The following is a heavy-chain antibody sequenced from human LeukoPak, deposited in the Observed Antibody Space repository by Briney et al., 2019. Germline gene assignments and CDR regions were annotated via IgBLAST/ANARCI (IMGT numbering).Heavy chain of an antibody. CDR3: ARGDRITIFGVVIHKFRYWFDP. CDR1: GGTFSRYA. J-gene: IGHJ5*02. Sequence: GASVKVSCKASGGTFSRYAISWVRQAPGQGLEWMGGIIPIFGTANYAQKFQGRVTITADESTSTAYMELSSLRSEDTAVYYCARGDRITIFGVVIHKFRYWFDPWGQGTLVTVSS. V-gene: IGHV1-69*13. CDR2: IIPIFGTA. D-gene: IGHD3-3*01.